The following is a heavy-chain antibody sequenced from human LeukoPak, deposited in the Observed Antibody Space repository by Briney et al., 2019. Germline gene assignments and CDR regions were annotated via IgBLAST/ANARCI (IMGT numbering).Heavy chain of an antibody. D-gene: IGHD5-18*01. Sequence: GGSLRLSCAASGFTFSAYSMNWVRQAPGKGLEWISYISSTSGTVYYADSVKGRFTISRDNAKDSLYLQMNSLRAEDTALYYCARGWDSSMITNSDYWGQGTLVTVSS. J-gene: IGHJ4*02. CDR3: ARGWDSSMITNSDY. V-gene: IGHV3-48*01. CDR2: ISSTSGTV. CDR1: GFTFSAYS.